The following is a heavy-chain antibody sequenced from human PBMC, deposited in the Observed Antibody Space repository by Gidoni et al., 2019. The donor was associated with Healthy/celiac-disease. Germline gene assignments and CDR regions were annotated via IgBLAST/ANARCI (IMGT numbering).Heavy chain of an antibody. CDR1: GFTFSSYA. CDR3: ARDLAIGHSGGSCLDY. V-gene: IGHV3-30-3*01. Sequence: QVQLVESGGGVVQPGRSLRLSCAASGFTFSSYAMHWVRQAPGKGLEWVAVIAYDGSNKYYADSVKGRFTISRDNSKNTLYLQMNSLRAEDTAVYYCARDLAIGHSGGSCLDYWGQGTLVTVSS. J-gene: IGHJ4*02. D-gene: IGHD2-15*01. CDR2: IAYDGSNK.